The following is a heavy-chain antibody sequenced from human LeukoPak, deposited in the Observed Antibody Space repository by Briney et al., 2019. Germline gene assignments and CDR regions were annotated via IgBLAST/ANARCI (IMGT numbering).Heavy chain of an antibody. J-gene: IGHJ4*02. CDR3: ARDLLRYSGSYPRGDY. CDR1: GGSISSSSYY. Sequence: PSETLSLTCTVSGGSISSSSYYWGRIRQPPGKELEWIGSIYYSGSTYYNPSLKSRVTISVDTSKNQFSLKLSSVTAADTAVYYCARDLLRYSGSYPRGDYWGQGTLVTVSS. CDR2: IYYSGST. D-gene: IGHD1-26*01. V-gene: IGHV4-39*07.